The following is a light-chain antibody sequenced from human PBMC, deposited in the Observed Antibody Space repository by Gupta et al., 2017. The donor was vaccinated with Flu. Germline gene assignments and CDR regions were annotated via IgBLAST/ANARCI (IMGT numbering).Light chain of an antibody. Sequence: QSVTISCIGTSSDIGDYNFVSWYQQHPGNAPKLIIYEITKRTSGVPDRFSGSRSDNTASLTVSGLQGEDEADYYCGSNAGASRIFGGGTKLTVL. V-gene: IGLV2-8*01. CDR3: GSNAGASRI. J-gene: IGLJ2*01. CDR1: SSDIGDYNF. CDR2: EIT.